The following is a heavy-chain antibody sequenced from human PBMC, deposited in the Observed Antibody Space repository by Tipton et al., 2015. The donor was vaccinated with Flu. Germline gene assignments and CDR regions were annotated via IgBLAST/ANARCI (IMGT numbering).Heavy chain of an antibody. CDR2: ISPSGRII. V-gene: IGHV3-48*03. J-gene: IGHJ4*02. CDR1: GFTFNNFE. CDR3: GGDYEFRGSFDF. Sequence: CAVSGFTFNNFEMHWVRQAPGRGLEWVSYISPSGRIIHYADSVKGRFTISRDNTKNLLYLQMNSLRAEDTAVYHCGGDYEFRGSFDFWGQGTLVTVSS. D-gene: IGHD5-12*01.